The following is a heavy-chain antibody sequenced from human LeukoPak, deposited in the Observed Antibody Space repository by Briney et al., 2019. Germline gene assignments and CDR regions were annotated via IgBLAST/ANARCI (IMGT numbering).Heavy chain of an antibody. V-gene: IGHV3-23*01. D-gene: IGHD3-10*01. CDR1: GFTFSSYA. CDR2: ISGSGGST. CDR3: ARDQMGPPMVRGVIGRWGYYYYGMDV. J-gene: IGHJ6*02. Sequence: GGSLRLSCAASGFTFSSYAMSWVRQAPGKGLEWVSAISGSGGSTYYADSVKGRFTISRDNSKNTLYLQMNSLRAEDTAVYYCARDQMGPPMVRGVIGRWGYYYYGMDVWGQGTTVTVSS.